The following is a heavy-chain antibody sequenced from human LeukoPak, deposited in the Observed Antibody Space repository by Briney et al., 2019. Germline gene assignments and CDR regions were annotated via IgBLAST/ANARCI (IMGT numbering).Heavy chain of an antibody. V-gene: IGHV4-39*07. Sequence: SETLSLTCTVSGGSISSSSYYWGWIRQPPGKGLEWIGSIYYSGSTYYNPSLKSRVTISVDTSKNQFSLKLSSVTAADTAVYYCAREHYYYDSSGLDYWGQGTLVTVSS. CDR2: IYYSGST. J-gene: IGHJ4*02. CDR1: GGSISSSSYY. D-gene: IGHD3-22*01. CDR3: AREHYYYDSSGLDY.